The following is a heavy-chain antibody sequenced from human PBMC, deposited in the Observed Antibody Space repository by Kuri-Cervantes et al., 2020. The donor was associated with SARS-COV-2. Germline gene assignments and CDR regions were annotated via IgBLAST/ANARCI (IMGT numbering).Heavy chain of an antibody. D-gene: IGHD4-11*01. J-gene: IGHJ4*02. Sequence: LRLSCAASGFTLDDYGMYWIRQPPGKALEWHARIDWDDDKYYKTSLNTRLSISKDTSKDQVVLAMTNMDPVDTAIYYCARIQATTVIADYWVQGTLVTVSS. CDR1: GFTLDDYGMY. CDR3: ARIQATTVIADY. V-gene: IGHV2-70*11. CDR2: IDWDDDK.